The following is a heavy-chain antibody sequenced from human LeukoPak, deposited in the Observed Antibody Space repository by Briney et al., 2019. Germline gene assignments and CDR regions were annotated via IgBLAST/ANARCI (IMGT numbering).Heavy chain of an antibody. CDR1: GFTFTSYA. J-gene: IGHJ4*02. Sequence: GASVKVSCKASGFTFTSYAMNWVRQAPGQGLEWMGWINTNTGNPTYAQGFTGRFVFSLDTSVSTAYLQISSLKAEDTAVYYCASEGSSGWLSYFDYWGQGTLVTVSS. V-gene: IGHV7-4-1*02. CDR3: ASEGSSGWLSYFDY. CDR2: INTNTGNP. D-gene: IGHD6-19*01.